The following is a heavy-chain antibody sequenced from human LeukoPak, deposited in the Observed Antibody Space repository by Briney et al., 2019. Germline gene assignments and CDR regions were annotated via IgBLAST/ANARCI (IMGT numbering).Heavy chain of an antibody. CDR1: GFTFSSYW. V-gene: IGHV3-7*01. CDR2: IKQDGSEK. Sequence: GGSLRLSCAASGFTFSSYWMSWVRQAPGKGLEWAANIKQDGSEKYYVDSVKGRFTISRDNAKNSLYLQMNSLRAEDTAVYYCARDLVTMVRGVNSIDYWGQGTLVTVSS. J-gene: IGHJ4*02. CDR3: ARDLVTMVRGVNSIDY. D-gene: IGHD3-10*01.